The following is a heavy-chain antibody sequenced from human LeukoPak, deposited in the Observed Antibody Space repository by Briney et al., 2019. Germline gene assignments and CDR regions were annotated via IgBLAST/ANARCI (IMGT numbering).Heavy chain of an antibody. J-gene: IGHJ4*02. D-gene: IGHD3-22*01. CDR3: ARTYYYDSSGSYYFDY. CDR1: GFTFSSYA. V-gene: IGHV3-23*01. CDR2: ISGSGSST. Sequence: GGSLRLSYAASGFTFSSYAMSWVRQAPGKGLEWVSGISGSGSSTYYADSVKGRFTISRDNSKNTLYLQMNSLRAEDTAVYYCARTYYYDSSGSYYFDYWGQGTLVTVSS.